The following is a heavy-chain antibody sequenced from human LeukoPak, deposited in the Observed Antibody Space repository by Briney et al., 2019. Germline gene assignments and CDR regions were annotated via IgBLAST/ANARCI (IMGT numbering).Heavy chain of an antibody. J-gene: IGHJ6*02. Sequence: PSETLSLTCTVSGGSISSYYWSWIRQPPGKGLEWIGYIYYSGSTNYNPSLKSRVTISVDTSKNQFSLKLSSVTAADTAVYYCARGTGGYVMSYYYYYYGMDVWGQGTTVTVSS. D-gene: IGHD5-12*01. CDR2: IYYSGST. V-gene: IGHV4-59*01. CDR3: ARGTGGYVMSYYYYYYGMDV. CDR1: GGSISSYY.